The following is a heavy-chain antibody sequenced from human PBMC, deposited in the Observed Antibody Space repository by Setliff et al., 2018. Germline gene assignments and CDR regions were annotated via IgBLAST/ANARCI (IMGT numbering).Heavy chain of an antibody. D-gene: IGHD3-3*01. Sequence: SETLSLTCAAHGGSFSDYYWTWIRQPPGKGLEWIGEINHSGSTKYSPSLESRVTMSVDASKRQFSLKLTSVTAADTAVYYCARMSGFLYMDVWGKGTTVTVSS. V-gene: IGHV4-34*01. CDR3: ARMSGFLYMDV. J-gene: IGHJ6*03. CDR1: GGSFSDYY. CDR2: INHSGST.